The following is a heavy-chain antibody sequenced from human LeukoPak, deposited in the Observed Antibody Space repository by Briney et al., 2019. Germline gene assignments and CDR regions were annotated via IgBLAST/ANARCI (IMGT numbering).Heavy chain of an antibody. CDR1: GGPISSYY. Sequence: PSDTLSLTCSVSGGPISSYYWRWLRRPTGKGVVGIGYIYYSGSTNCNPSLKSRVTISVDTSKNQFSLKLSSVTAADTAVYYCARARRGGYSYGAFDYWGQGTLVTVSS. CDR3: ARARRGGYSYGAFDY. CDR2: IYYSGST. V-gene: IGHV4-59*13. J-gene: IGHJ4*02. D-gene: IGHD5-18*01.